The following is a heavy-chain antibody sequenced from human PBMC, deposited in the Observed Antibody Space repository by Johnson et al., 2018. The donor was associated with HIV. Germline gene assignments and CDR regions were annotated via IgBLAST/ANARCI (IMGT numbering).Heavy chain of an antibody. Sequence: VQLVESGGGLVQPGRSLRLSCAASGFTFDDYAMHWVRQAPGKGLEWVSGISWNSGSIGYADSVKGRFTISIDNAKNSLYLQMNSLRTEDTAVYSCARDLRFARLVQGRVIIIGVFDMWSQGTVVHVSS. CDR3: ARDLRFARLVQGRVIIIGVFDM. J-gene: IGHJ3*02. CDR2: ISWNSGSI. CDR1: GFTFDDYA. D-gene: IGHD3-10*01. V-gene: IGHV3-9*01.